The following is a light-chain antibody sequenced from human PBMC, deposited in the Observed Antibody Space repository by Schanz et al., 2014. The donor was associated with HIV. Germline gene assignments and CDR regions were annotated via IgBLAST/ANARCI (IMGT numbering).Light chain of an antibody. V-gene: IGKV1-39*01. CDR2: AAS. J-gene: IGKJ1*01. CDR1: QSISSY. CDR3: LQHNTYPRT. Sequence: DIQMTQSPSSLSASVGDRVTITCRARQSISSYLNWYQQKPGKAPKLLIYAASSLQSGVPSRFSGSRSGTDFTLTISSLQPEDFATYYCLQHNTYPRTFGQGTRVDFK.